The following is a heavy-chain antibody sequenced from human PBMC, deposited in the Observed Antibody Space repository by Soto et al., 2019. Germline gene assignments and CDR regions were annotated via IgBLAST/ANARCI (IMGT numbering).Heavy chain of an antibody. V-gene: IGHV4-31*03. D-gene: IGHD5-18*01. CDR2: VSHSGST. Sequence: PSETLSLTCTVSGGSISSAAYYGSWNRQHPGKGLEWIGYVSHSGSTYYNPSLKSRVIISVDTSKNQFSLSLTSVTAADTAVYYCAREYTYGSTFFDCWGQGALVTVSS. J-gene: IGHJ4*02. CDR3: AREYTYGSTFFDC. CDR1: GGSISSAAYY.